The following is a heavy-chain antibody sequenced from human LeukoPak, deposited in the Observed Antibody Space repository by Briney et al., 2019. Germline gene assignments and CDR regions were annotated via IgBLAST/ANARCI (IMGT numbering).Heavy chain of an antibody. CDR3: ARRYDSRGPVTFDF. CDR2: INPNIGTT. V-gene: IGHV1-2*02. Sequence: ASVKASFESSVYTFTDHTIHWVRQAPGQGLEWMGWINPNIGTTNYAKRFQGRLTVTRDTSINTAFMELSSLNPDDTAVFYCARRYDSRGPVTFDFWGQGTLVTVSS. CDR1: VYTFTDHT. J-gene: IGHJ3*01. D-gene: IGHD3-22*01.